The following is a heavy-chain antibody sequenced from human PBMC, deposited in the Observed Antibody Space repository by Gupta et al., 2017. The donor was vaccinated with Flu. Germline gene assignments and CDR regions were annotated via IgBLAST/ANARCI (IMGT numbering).Heavy chain of an antibody. D-gene: IGHD2-15*01. V-gene: IGHV4-61*08. J-gene: IGHJ3*02. CDR1: GGSISSGDYY. Sequence: QVQVQESGPGLVKPSETLSLTCTVSGGSISSGDYYWSWIRQSPGRTLEWIGYVYYSGSTNYNPSLQSRVSITVDTSKHQFYLRLGSVTAADTALYYCARGGSGQNAVAPYAFESGGQGTMVTVS. CDR2: VYYSGST. CDR3: ARGGSGQNAVAPYAFES.